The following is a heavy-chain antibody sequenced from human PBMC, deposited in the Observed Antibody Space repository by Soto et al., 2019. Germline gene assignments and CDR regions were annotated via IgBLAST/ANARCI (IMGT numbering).Heavy chain of an antibody. J-gene: IGHJ2*01. Sequence: EVQLLESGGGLVQPLGSRRLSCAASGFTFSSYAMSWFRQAPGKGLEWVSAISAAGGSTYYAGSVKGRFTISRDNFRNTLFLQMNSLRAEDSAIYFCAITANCVEDCSAPNSGIYAFRDLWSRGTLVTVSS. CDR1: GFTFSSYA. CDR3: AITANCVEDCSAPNSGIYAFRDL. CDR2: ISAAGGST. V-gene: IGHV3-23*01. D-gene: IGHD2-21*02.